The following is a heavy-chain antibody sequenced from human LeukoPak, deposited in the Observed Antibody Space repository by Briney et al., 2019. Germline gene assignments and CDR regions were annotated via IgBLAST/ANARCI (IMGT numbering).Heavy chain of an antibody. CDR2: INPNSGGT. J-gene: IGHJ6*02. Sequence: ASVKVSCKASGYTFTGYYMHWVRQAPGQGLEWMGWINPNSGGTNYAQKFQGRVTMTRDTSISTAYMELSRLRSDDTAVYYCAIGYCSSTSCYWDYYYYGMDVWGQGITVTVSS. CDR3: AIGYCSSTSCYWDYYYYGMDV. D-gene: IGHD2-2*01. CDR1: GYTFTGYY. V-gene: IGHV1-2*02.